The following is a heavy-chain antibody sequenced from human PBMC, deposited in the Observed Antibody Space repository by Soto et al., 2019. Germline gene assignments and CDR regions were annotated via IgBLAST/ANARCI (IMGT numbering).Heavy chain of an antibody. J-gene: IGHJ4*02. CDR3: AKGGNIDY. CDR2: IKEDGSEK. CDR1: GFTFSRYW. D-gene: IGHD3-16*01. V-gene: IGHV3-7*03. Sequence: GGSLRLSCAASGFTFSRYWMSWVRQAPGKGLEWVANIKEDGSEKNDVDSVKGRFTISRDNAKNSLYLQMNSLRVEDTAVYYCAKGGNIDYCGQGTLVTVSS.